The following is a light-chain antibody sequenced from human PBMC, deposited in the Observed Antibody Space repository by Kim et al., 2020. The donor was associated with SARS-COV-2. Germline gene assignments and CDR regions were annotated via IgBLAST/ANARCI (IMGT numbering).Light chain of an antibody. CDR2: RNN. Sequence: QSVLTQPPSASGTPGQRVTISCSGSRSNVGTYNVYWYQLLPGTAPRLLIYRNNQRPSGVPDRFPGSKSGTSASLAISGLRSEDESDYYCATWDDSLSVVVFGGGTQLTVL. CDR1: RSNVGTYN. V-gene: IGLV1-47*01. CDR3: ATWDDSLSVVV. J-gene: IGLJ2*01.